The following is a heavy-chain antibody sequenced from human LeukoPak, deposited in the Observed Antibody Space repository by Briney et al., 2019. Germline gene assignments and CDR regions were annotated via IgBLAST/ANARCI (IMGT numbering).Heavy chain of an antibody. J-gene: IGHJ3*02. V-gene: IGHV3-7*03. CDR1: GTTFSRYW. CDR3: ARDGDYGGNSGAFDI. Sequence: LTGGSLRLSCADSGTTFSRYWMSWVRQAPGKGLEWVANIKQDGGEKYYVDSVRGRFTISRDNAKNSLYLQMNSLRVEDTAVYYCARDGDYGGNSGAFDIWGQGTMVTVSS. D-gene: IGHD4-23*01. CDR2: IKQDGGEK.